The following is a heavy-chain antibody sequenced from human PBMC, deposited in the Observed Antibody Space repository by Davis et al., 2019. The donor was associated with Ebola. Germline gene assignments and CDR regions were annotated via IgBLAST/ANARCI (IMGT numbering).Heavy chain of an antibody. CDR1: GGTFNSYT. D-gene: IGHD3-3*01. V-gene: IGHV1-69*13. Sequence: SVKVSCKASGGTFNSYTISWVRQAPGQGLEWMGGIIPILGATNYAQSFQGRVTITADESTSTAYMELSSLRAEDTAVYYCAKSGLSFGVVKYHYGMDVWGKGTTVTVSS. J-gene: IGHJ6*04. CDR3: AKSGLSFGVVKYHYGMDV. CDR2: IIPILGAT.